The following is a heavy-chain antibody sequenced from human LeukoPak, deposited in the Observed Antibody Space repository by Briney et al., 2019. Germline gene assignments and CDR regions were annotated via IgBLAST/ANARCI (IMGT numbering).Heavy chain of an antibody. CDR2: ISSSGSTI. CDR3: ARALGIAVAGLQYGMDV. Sequence: GGSLRLSCAASGFTFSSYAMSWVRQAPGKGLEWVSYISSSGSTIYYADSVKGRFTISRDNAKNSLYLQMNSLRAEDTAVYYCARALGIAVAGLQYGMDVWGQGTTVTVSS. V-gene: IGHV3-48*04. CDR1: GFTFSSYA. D-gene: IGHD6-19*01. J-gene: IGHJ6*02.